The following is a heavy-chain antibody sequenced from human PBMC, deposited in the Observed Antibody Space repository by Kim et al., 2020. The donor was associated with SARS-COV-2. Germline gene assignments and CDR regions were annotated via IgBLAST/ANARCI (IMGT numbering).Heavy chain of an antibody. CDR3: ARGDRYFDPNWVDP. J-gene: IGHJ5*02. V-gene: IGHV1-3*01. D-gene: IGHD3-9*01. Sequence: SQKFQGRVTITRETSASTAYMELSSLRSEDTAVYYCARGDRYFDPNWVDPWGQGTLVTVSS.